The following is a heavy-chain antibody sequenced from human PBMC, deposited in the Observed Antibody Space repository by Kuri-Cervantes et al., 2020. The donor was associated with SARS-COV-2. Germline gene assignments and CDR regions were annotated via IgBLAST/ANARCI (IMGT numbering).Heavy chain of an antibody. V-gene: IGHV1-18*01. CDR1: GYTFTSYG. CDR3: AKNWGASGWYPFDC. Sequence: ASVKVSCKASGYTFTSYGISWVRQAPGQGLEWMGWISTYSGNTNYAQRLQGRVTMTTDTSTSTAYMELRSLRSGDTAVFYCAKNWGASGWYPFDCWGQGTLVTVSS. D-gene: IGHD6-19*01. J-gene: IGHJ4*02. CDR2: ISTYSGNT.